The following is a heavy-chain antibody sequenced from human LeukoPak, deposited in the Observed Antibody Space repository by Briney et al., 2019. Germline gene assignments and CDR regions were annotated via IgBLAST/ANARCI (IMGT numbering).Heavy chain of an antibody. Sequence: GASVKVSCKASGYTFTDYYMHWVRQAPGQGLEWMGWITTYNGNTNYAQNLQGRVTMTTDTSTSTAYMELRSLRSDDTAVYYCARGDYYDSSGYSDASLFDYWGQGTLVTVSS. CDR3: ARGDYYDSSGYSDASLFDY. J-gene: IGHJ4*02. D-gene: IGHD3-22*01. V-gene: IGHV1-18*04. CDR1: GYTFTDYY. CDR2: ITTYNGNT.